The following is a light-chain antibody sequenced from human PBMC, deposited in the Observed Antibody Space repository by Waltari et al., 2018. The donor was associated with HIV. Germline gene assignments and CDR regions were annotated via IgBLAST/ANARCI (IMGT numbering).Light chain of an antibody. CDR1: TSNIGIKT. J-gene: IGLJ3*02. V-gene: IGLV1-44*01. Sequence: QSVVTQPPSVSGTPGQTVTISCSGSTSNIGIKTVNWYQHLPGTAPKRLIYGNYQRPSGVPVPFSASKSGASASLAISGLQSEDEADYYCASWEASLNGWVFGGGTKLTVL. CDR2: GNY. CDR3: ASWEASLNGWV.